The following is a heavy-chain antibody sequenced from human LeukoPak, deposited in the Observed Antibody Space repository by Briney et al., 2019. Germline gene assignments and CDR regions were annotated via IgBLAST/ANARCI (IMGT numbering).Heavy chain of an antibody. V-gene: IGHV3-23*01. J-gene: IGHJ4*02. Sequence: PGGSLRLSCAASGFTFSSYAMSWVRQAPGKGLEWVSAISTSGGSTYYADSVKGRFTISRDNSKNTPFLQMNSLRAEDTAVYYCAKFSGATANYDREYYFDYWGQGTLVTVSS. D-gene: IGHD3-10*02. CDR1: GFTFSSYA. CDR3: AKFSGATANYDREYYFDY. CDR2: ISTSGGST.